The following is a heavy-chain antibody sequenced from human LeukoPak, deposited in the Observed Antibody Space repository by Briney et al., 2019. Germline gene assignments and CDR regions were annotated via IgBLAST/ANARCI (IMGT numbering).Heavy chain of an antibody. V-gene: IGHV4-34*01. D-gene: IGHD6-6*01. CDR1: GGSFSGYY. CDR3: ARADSSSSGFDY. J-gene: IGHJ4*02. Sequence: SETLSLTCAVYGGSFSGYYLSWIRQPPGKGLEWIGEINHSGSTTYNPSLKSRVTISVDTSKNQFSLKLSSVTAADTAVYYCARADSSSSGFDYWGQGPLVTVSS. CDR2: INHSGST.